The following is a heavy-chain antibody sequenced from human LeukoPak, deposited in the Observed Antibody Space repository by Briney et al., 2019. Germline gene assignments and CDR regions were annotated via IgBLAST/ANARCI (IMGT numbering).Heavy chain of an antibody. CDR2: INHNGNVN. J-gene: IGHJ6*02. D-gene: IGHD3-16*01. V-gene: IGHV3-7*03. CDR1: GFTFSSYW. CDR3: ARGGGLDV. Sequence: GGSLRLSCAASGFTFSSYWMNWARQAPGKGLEWVASINHNGNVNYYVDSVKGRFTISRDNAKNSLYLQMSDLRAEDTAVYFCARGGGLDVWGQGATVTVSS.